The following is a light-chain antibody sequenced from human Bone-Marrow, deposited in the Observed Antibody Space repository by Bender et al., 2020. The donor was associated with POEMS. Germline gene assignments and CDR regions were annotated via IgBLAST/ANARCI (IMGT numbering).Light chain of an antibody. CDR3: CSYAGSSFCV. J-gene: IGLJ6*01. CDR2: EVC. Sequence: QSALTQPASVSGSPGQSITISCSGTSSDIGANKLVAWYQQHPGKAHKLIIYEVCKRPSGFSNRFSGSKSGNTASLPISGLQTEDEADYHCCSYAGSSFCVFGRGTNVTVL. CDR1: SSDIGANKL. V-gene: IGLV2-23*02.